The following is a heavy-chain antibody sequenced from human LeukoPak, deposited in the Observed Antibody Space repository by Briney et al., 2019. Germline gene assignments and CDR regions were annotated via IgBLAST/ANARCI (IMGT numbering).Heavy chain of an antibody. CDR3: ARDLGGNSPLGY. CDR2: ISRGSGAT. CDR1: RDTFTDYY. J-gene: IGHJ4*02. V-gene: IGHV1-2*02. Sequence: ASVRVSPKASRDTFTDYYMHWGRQTPGQGVERMGWISRGSGATNYAQKFQGRVTMTKYTSISTAYMELDRAGSTATAEYYCARDLGGNSPLGYWGQGTLVTVSS. D-gene: IGHD4-23*01.